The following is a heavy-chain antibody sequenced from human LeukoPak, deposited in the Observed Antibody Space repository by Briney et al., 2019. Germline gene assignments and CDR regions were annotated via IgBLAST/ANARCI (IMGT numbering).Heavy chain of an antibody. CDR1: GYPFTAYY. D-gene: IGHD2/OR15-2a*01. V-gene: IGHV1-2*02. CDR2: VNPNRVGT. CDR3: AREISDYSSAY. J-gene: IGHJ4*02. Sequence: ASVKVSCKASGYPFTAYYIHWVRQAPGQGREWMGWVNPNRVGTNYAQKCQGRGTMTRDTSITTAYMDLSRLTSDDTAVYYCAREISDYSSAYWGQGTLVTVSS.